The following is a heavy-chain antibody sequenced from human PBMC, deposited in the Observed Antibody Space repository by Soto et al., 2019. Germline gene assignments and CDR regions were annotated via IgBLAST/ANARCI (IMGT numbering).Heavy chain of an antibody. D-gene: IGHD6-13*01. CDR2: ISYDGSNK. J-gene: IGHJ4*02. V-gene: IGHV3-30-3*01. CDR3: ARGAAAAGYFDY. Sequence: GGSLRLSCAASGFTFSSYAMHWVRQAPGKGLEWVAVISYDGSNKYYADSVKGRFTISRDNSKNTRYLQMNGLGAEETAVYYCARGAAAAGYFDYWGQGTLVTVSS. CDR1: GFTFSSYA.